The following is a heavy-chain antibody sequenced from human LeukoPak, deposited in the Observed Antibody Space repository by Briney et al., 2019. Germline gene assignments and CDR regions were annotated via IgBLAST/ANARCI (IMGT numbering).Heavy chain of an antibody. V-gene: IGHV3-33*01. D-gene: IGHD3-3*01. Sequence: GGSLRLSCAASGFTFSSYGMHWVRQAPGKGLEWVAVIWYDGSNKYYADSVKGRFTISRDNSKNTLYLQMNSLRAEDTAVYYCARDLRDSWSGYLDYWGQGTLVTVSS. J-gene: IGHJ4*02. CDR2: IWYDGSNK. CDR1: GFTFSSYG. CDR3: ARDLRDSWSGYLDY.